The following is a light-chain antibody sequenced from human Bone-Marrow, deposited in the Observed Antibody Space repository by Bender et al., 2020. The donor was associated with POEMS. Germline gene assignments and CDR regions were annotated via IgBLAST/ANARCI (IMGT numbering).Light chain of an antibody. Sequence: QSALTQPASVSGSPGQSIAVSCTGTSSDIGGYNYVSWYQQYPGKAPKLVIFQVSNRPSGVSVRFSGSKSGNTASLTISGLQAEDEADYYCSSYVGSNKWIFGGGTSLTVL. CDR3: SSYVGSNKWI. J-gene: IGLJ2*01. CDR1: SSDIGGYNY. CDR2: QVS. V-gene: IGLV2-14*01.